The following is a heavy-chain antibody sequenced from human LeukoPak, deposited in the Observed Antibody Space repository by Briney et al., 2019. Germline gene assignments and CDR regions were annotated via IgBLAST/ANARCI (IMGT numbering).Heavy chain of an antibody. V-gene: IGHV4-61*02. Sequence: GPEWIGLIYTGGSTNYNPSLKSRVTIPIDTSKNQFSLRLNSVTAADTAVYYCARDFFPWGQGTLVTVSS. D-gene: IGHD3-3*01. J-gene: IGHJ5*02. CDR2: IYTGGST. CDR3: ARDFFP.